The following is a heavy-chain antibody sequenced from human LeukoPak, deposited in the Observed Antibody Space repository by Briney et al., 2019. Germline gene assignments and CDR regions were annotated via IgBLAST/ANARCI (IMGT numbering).Heavy chain of an antibody. J-gene: IGHJ4*02. CDR2: ISGGGGST. D-gene: IGHD3-3*01. CDR1: GFTFSSYA. V-gene: IGHV3-23*01. Sequence: GGSLRLSCAASGFTFSSYAMSWVRQAPGKGLEWVSGISGGGGSTYYADSVKGRFTISRDNSKNTVYLQMNTLRAEDTAVYHCTRAPIGVANFWGVFDYWGQGTLVSVST. CDR3: TRAPIGVANFWGVFDY.